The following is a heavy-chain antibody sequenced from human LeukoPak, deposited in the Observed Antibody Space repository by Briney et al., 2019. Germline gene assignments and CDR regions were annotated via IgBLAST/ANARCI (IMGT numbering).Heavy chain of an antibody. J-gene: IGHJ4*02. CDR2: IQGDGSDT. CDR3: SRGTSAGGPISPFDF. D-gene: IGHD6-13*01. Sequence: GGSLRLSCVASGFTFSKNWMHWVRQAPGKGLVWVSRIQGDGSDTNYADSVKGRFSISRDNAKNTVYLQMTSLWAEDTGIYYCSRGTSAGGPISPFDFWGQGTVVIVSS. V-gene: IGHV3-74*01. CDR1: GFTFSKNW.